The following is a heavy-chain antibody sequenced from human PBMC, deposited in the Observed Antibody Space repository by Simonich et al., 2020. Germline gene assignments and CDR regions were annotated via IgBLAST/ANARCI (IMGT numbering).Heavy chain of an antibody. CDR2: ISYDGSNK. D-gene: IGHD2-15*01. CDR3: AREGLLLDAFDI. Sequence: QVQLVESGGGVVQPGRSLRLSCAASGFTFGSYAMHGVRQAPGKGLGGVADISYDGSNKYYADSGKGRFTISRDNSKNTLYLQMNSLRAEDTAVYYCAREGLLLDAFDIWGQGTMVTVSS. CDR1: GFTFGSYA. J-gene: IGHJ3*02. V-gene: IGHV3-30*07.